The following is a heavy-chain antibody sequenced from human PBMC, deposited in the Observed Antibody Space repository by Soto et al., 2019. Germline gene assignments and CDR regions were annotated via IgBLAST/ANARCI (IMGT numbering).Heavy chain of an antibody. CDR1: GGTFSSYT. CDR3: ARDSSGYEYFQH. CDR2: IIPILGIA. D-gene: IGHD3-22*01. V-gene: IGHV1-69*04. J-gene: IGHJ1*01. Sequence: SVKVSCTASGGTFSSYTISWVRQAPGQGLEWMGRIIPILGIANYAQKFQGRVTITADKSTSTAYMELSSLRSEDTAVYYCARDSSGYEYFQHWGQGTLVTVS.